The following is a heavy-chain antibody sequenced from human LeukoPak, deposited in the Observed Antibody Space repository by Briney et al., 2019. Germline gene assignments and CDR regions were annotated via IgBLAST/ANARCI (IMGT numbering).Heavy chain of an antibody. Sequence: PSETLSLTCSVSGASISNGYYWAWIRPPPGKGLEWIGSVYYGGSTYCNPSLQSRLTMSVDTSRNQFSLELTSVTASDTAVYYCARHTTAVPRPRPFFDYWGQGMLVTVSS. CDR2: VYYGGST. J-gene: IGHJ4*02. CDR3: ARHTTAVPRPRPFFDY. V-gene: IGHV4-39*01. D-gene: IGHD4-11*01. CDR1: GASISNGYY.